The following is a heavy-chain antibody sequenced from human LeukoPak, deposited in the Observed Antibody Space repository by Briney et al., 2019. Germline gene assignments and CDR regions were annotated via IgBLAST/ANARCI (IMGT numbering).Heavy chain of an antibody. Sequence: SETLSLTCTVSGGSISSGDYYWSWIRRPPGKGLEWIGYIYYSGSTYYNPSLKSRVTISVDTFKNQFSLKLSSVTAADTAVYYCARDLLNEGNHLDYWGQGTLVTVSS. V-gene: IGHV4-30-4*01. D-gene: IGHD4-23*01. J-gene: IGHJ4*02. CDR1: GGSISSGDYY. CDR3: ARDLLNEGNHLDY. CDR2: IYYSGST.